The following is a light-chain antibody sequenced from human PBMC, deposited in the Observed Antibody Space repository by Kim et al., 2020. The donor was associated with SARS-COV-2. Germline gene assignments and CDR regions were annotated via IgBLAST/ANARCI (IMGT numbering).Light chain of an antibody. CDR3: QQYYSTPWT. CDR2: WAS. Sequence: ATINSKASQSGLYSSNNKSYLAWYQQKPGQPPKLLIYWASTRESGVPDRFSGSGSGTDFTLTISSLQAEDVAVYYCQQYYSTPWTFGQGTKVDIK. V-gene: IGKV4-1*01. J-gene: IGKJ1*01. CDR1: QSGLYSSNNKSY.